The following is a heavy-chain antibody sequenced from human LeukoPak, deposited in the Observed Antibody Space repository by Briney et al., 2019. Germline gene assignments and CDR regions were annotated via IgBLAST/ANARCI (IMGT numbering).Heavy chain of an antibody. Sequence: GGSLRLPCAASGFTFSGYYMSWIRQAPGKGLEWVSYTSSGSSYTNYADSVKGRFTISRDNAKNSLYLQMNSLRAEDTAVYYCARRYSNGWYFVFDIWGQGTMVTVSS. J-gene: IGHJ3*02. CDR1: GFTFSGYY. CDR3: ARRYSNGWYFVFDI. V-gene: IGHV3-11*06. D-gene: IGHD6-19*01. CDR2: TSSGSSYT.